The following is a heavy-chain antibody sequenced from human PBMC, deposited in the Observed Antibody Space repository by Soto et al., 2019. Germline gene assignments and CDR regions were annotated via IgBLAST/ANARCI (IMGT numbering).Heavy chain of an antibody. Sequence: EVQLVESGGGLVKPGGSLRLSCAASGFTFSSYSMNWVRQAPGKGLEWVSSISSSSSYIYYADSVKGRFTISRDNAKISLYLQMNSLRAEDTAVYYCARDRGIAAAGYYYYGMDVWGQGTTVTVSS. CDR2: ISSSSSYI. V-gene: IGHV3-21*01. CDR1: GFTFSSYS. D-gene: IGHD6-13*01. CDR3: ARDRGIAAAGYYYYGMDV. J-gene: IGHJ6*02.